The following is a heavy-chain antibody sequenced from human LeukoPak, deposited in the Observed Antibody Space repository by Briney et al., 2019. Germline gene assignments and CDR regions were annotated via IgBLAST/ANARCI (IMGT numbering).Heavy chain of an antibody. D-gene: IGHD3-10*01. Sequence: PSETLSLTCTVSGGSITSSNYYWAWIRQPPGKGLEWIGSIYYSGSTYYNPSLKSRVTIFVDTSKNQFSLKLSSVTAADTAVYYCARGRSRGYYYGMDVWGQGTTVTVSS. CDR1: GGSITSSNYY. J-gene: IGHJ6*02. V-gene: IGHV4-39*01. CDR2: IYYSGST. CDR3: ARGRSRGYYYGMDV.